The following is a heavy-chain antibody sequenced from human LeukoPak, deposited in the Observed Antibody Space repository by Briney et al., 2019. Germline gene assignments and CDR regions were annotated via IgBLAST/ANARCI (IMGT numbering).Heavy chain of an antibody. CDR1: GFTFSSYG. D-gene: IGHD4-11*01. J-gene: IGHJ5*02. CDR3: AKDLSTVTEWFDP. V-gene: IGHV3-30*02. Sequence: QTGGSLRLSCAASGFTFSSYGMHWVRQAPGKGLEWVAFIRYDGSNKYYADSVKGRFTISRDNSKNTLHLQMNSLRAEDTAVYYCAKDLSTVTEWFDPWGQGTLVTVSS. CDR2: IRYDGSNK.